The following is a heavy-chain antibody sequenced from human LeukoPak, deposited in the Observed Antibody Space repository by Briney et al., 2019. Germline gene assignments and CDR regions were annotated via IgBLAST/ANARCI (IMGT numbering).Heavy chain of an antibody. Sequence: ASVKVSCKASGYTFTIYYMHWVRQAPGQGLEWMGWINPNSGGTNYAQKFQGRVTMTRDTSISTAYMELSRLRSDDTAVYYCARGDIVATIDSPFYYYYYYMDVWGKGTTVTISS. CDR2: INPNSGGT. V-gene: IGHV1-2*02. CDR1: GYTFTIYY. D-gene: IGHD5-12*01. CDR3: ARGDIVATIDSPFYYYYYYMDV. J-gene: IGHJ6*03.